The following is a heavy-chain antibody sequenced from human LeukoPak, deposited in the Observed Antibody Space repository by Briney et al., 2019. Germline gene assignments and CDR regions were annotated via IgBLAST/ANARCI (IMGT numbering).Heavy chain of an antibody. CDR2: INPNSGGA. V-gene: IGHV1-2*02. CDR1: GYTFTGYY. Sequence: ASVKVSCKASGYTFTGYYMHWVRQAPGQGLEWMGWINPNSGGANYAQKFQGRVTMTRDTSISTAYMELSRLRSDDTAVYYCARGYLSSGWQGPYYYYYGMDVWGQGTTVTVSS. J-gene: IGHJ6*02. CDR3: ARGYLSSGWQGPYYYYYGMDV. D-gene: IGHD6-19*01.